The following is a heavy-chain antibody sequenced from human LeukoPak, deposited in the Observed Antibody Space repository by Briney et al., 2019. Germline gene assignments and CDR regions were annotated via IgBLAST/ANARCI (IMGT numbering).Heavy chain of an antibody. CDR3: ARSYHYDSSGYIDY. D-gene: IGHD3-22*01. Sequence: GGSLRLSCAASGFTFSDYGMHWVRQPPGKGLEWVAAVWNDGTNINYADSVKGRFTISRDNSKSILNLQMNSLSAEDTAVYYCARSYHYDSSGYIDYWGQGTLVTVSS. CDR1: GFTFSDYG. J-gene: IGHJ4*02. V-gene: IGHV3-33*01. CDR2: VWNDGTNI.